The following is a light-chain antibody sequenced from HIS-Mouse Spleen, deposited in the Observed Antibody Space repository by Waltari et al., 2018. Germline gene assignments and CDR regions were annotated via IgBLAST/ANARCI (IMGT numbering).Light chain of an antibody. J-gene: IGKJ3*01. CDR1: PSVLYSSNNKNY. CDR2: WAS. Sequence: DIVMTQSPDSLAVSLGERATINCKSSPSVLYSSNNKNYLAWYQQKPGQPPKPLIYWASTRESGVPDRFSGSGSGTDFTLTISSLQAEDVAVYYCQQYYSTPFTFGPGTKVDIK. CDR3: QQYYSTPFT. V-gene: IGKV4-1*01.